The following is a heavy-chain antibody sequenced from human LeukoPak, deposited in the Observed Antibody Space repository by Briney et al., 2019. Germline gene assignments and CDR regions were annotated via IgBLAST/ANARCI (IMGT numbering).Heavy chain of an antibody. D-gene: IGHD6-19*01. CDR3: ARRRGWYDIFQH. CDR2: IYYSGST. CDR1: GGSISSSSYY. J-gene: IGHJ1*01. Sequence: ASETLSLTCTVSGGSISSSSYYWGWIRQPPGKGLEWIGSIYYSGSTYYNPSLKSRVTISVDTSKNQFSLKLSSVTAADTAVYYCARRRGWYDIFQHWGQGTLVTVSS. V-gene: IGHV4-39*01.